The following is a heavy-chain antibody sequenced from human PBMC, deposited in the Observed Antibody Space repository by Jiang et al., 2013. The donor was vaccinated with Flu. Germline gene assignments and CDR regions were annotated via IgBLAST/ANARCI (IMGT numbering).Heavy chain of an antibody. Sequence: GPGLVKPSETLSLTCSVSGVSISSGSYYWGWIRQPPGRGLEWIGSIYFTGSTYYNPSLKSRVTVSVDTSKNQFSLKLSSVTAADTAVFYCARQSVDYYFDY. D-gene: IGHD3/OR15-3a*01. CDR3: ARQSVDYYFDY. J-gene: IGHJ4*01. V-gene: IGHV4-39*01. CDR2: IYFTGST. CDR1: GVSISSGSYY.